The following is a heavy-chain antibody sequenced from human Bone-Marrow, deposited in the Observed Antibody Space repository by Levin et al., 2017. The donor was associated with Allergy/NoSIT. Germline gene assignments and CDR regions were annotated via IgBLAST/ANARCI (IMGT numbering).Heavy chain of an antibody. D-gene: IGHD6-19*01. Sequence: GESLKISCKASGYTFTGYYMHWVRQAPGQGLEWMGWINPNSGGTNYAQKFQGRVTMTRDTSISTAYMELSRLRSDDTAVYYCARDQGRIAVAGRPYYYYMDVWGKGTTVTVSS. CDR2: INPNSGGT. CDR1: GYTFTGYY. V-gene: IGHV1-2*02. CDR3: ARDQGRIAVAGRPYYYYMDV. J-gene: IGHJ6*03.